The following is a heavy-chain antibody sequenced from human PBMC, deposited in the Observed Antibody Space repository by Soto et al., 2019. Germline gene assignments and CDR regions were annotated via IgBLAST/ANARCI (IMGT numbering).Heavy chain of an antibody. J-gene: IGHJ3*02. CDR1: GGSISSGGYY. CDR2: IYYSGST. Sequence: QVQLQESGPGLVKPSQTLSLTCTVSGGSISSGGYYWSWIRQHPGKGLEWIGYIYYSGSTYYNPSLKRRVTISVDTSKNQFSLKLSSVTAADTAVYYCASLDSSGGDAFDIWGQGTMVTVSS. D-gene: IGHD3-22*01. V-gene: IGHV4-31*03. CDR3: ASLDSSGGDAFDI.